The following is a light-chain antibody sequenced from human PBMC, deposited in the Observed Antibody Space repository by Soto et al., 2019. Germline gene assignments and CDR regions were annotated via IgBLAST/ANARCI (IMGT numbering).Light chain of an antibody. CDR2: DAS. V-gene: IGKV3-11*01. Sequence: EIVLTQSPATLSLSPGERATLSCRASQSVSSYLAWYQQKPGQAPRPLIYDASNRATGIPARFSGSGSGTDFTLTISSLEPEDFAVYYWQQRSNWPLITFGQGTRLEIK. CDR3: QQRSNWPLIT. CDR1: QSVSSY. J-gene: IGKJ5*01.